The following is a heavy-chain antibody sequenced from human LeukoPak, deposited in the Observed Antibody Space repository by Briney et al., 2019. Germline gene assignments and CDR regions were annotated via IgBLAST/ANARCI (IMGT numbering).Heavy chain of an antibody. D-gene: IGHD3-22*01. V-gene: IGHV3-23*01. CDR1: GFTFNSYG. J-gene: IGHJ4*02. Sequence: GGSLRLSCAASGFTFNSYGMGGLRQAPGKGLEWVSAISGSGGSTYYADSVKGRFTISRHNSKNTLYLKINSLRAEDTAVYYYATFFGHYDSSYYHYWGQGTLVTVSS. CDR2: ISGSGGST. CDR3: ATFFGHYDSSYYHY.